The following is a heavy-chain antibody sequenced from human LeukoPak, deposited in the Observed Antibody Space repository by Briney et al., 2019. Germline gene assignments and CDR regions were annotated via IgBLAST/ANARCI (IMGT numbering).Heavy chain of an antibody. CDR1: GGSFSGYY. V-gene: IGHV4-34*01. CDR3: ARVIQYCSGGSCYFISRTSNKNWFDP. CDR2: INHSGST. Sequence: SETLSLTCAVYGGSFSGYYWSWIRQPPGKELEWIGEINHSGSTNYNPSLKSRVTISVDTSKNQFSLKLSSVTAADTAVYYCARVIQYCSGGSCYFISRTSNKNWFDPWGQGTLVTVSS. J-gene: IGHJ5*02. D-gene: IGHD2-15*01.